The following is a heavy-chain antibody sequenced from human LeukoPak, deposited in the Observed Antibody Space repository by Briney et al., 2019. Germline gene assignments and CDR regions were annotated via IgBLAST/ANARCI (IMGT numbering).Heavy chain of an antibody. CDR3: ARAPRDCEDECYTGYCYN. CDR1: GFTFSDYA. J-gene: IGHJ1*01. D-gene: IGHD3-9*01. CDR2: ISCSGRYI. Sequence: PGGSLRLSCAASGFTFSDYAMMWVRQAPGKGLEWVSSISCSGRYIYYADSVQGRFTISRDSAQNPLYLQMNSLRAEDTAVYYCARAPRDCEDECYTGYCYNWGQGTLVTVSS. V-gene: IGHV3-21*01.